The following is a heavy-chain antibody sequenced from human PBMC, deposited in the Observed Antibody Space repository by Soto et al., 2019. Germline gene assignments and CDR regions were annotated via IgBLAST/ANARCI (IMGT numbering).Heavy chain of an antibody. CDR2: IRSATDGGTT. Sequence: PGGSLRLSCAVSGVTLTSVWMNWIRQAPGKGPEWVGRIRSATDGGTTDYAAPVKGRFTISRHDSENTLYLQMNSLKSEDTAVYYCSHGYYHYFDYWGQGTLVTVSS. CDR1: GVTLTSVW. J-gene: IGHJ4*02. D-gene: IGHD5-18*01. V-gene: IGHV3-15*07. CDR3: SHGYYHYFDY.